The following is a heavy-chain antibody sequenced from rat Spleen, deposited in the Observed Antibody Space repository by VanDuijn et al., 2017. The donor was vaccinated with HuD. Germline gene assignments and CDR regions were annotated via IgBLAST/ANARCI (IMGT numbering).Heavy chain of an antibody. CDR3: AWDV. Sequence: EVQVLESGGGLVQPGNXXKLSCAXXXFTXXTAWXXWYXKFPEKRLEWVTRIKAKSNNYATDYTESVKGKFTISRDDSKSSVYLQMNNVKEEDTALYYCAWDVWGQGVMVTVSS. CDR1: XFTXXTAW. V-gene: IGHV6-6*01. D-gene: IGHD1-12*01. CDR2: IKAKSNNYAT. J-gene: IGHJ2*01.